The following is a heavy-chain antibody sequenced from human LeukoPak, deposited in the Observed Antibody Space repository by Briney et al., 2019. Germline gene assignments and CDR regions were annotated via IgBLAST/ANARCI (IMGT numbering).Heavy chain of an antibody. Sequence: GESLKISCKGSGYSLSTYWIGWVRQMPGRGLEWMGIIYPGDSDTTYSPSFQGQVTISADKSISTAYLQWSSLKASDTAMYYCARANWGTSSFDYWGQGTLVTVSS. D-gene: IGHD7-27*01. CDR1: GYSLSTYW. V-gene: IGHV5-51*01. J-gene: IGHJ4*02. CDR3: ARANWGTSSFDY. CDR2: IYPGDSDT.